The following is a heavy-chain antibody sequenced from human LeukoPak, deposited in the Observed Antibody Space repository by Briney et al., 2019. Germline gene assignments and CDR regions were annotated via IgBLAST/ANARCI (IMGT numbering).Heavy chain of an antibody. CDR1: GGSISSYY. D-gene: IGHD3-16*01. J-gene: IGHJ5*02. CDR3: ARRRTLGVSGGCCWFDP. CDR2: IQTSGST. Sequence: SETLSLTCTVSGGSISSYYWSWIRQPPGKGLEWIGYIQTSGSTNYNPSLKSRVTISVDTSKNQFSLKLSSVTAADTAVYYCARRRTLGVSGGCCWFDPWGQGTLVTVSS. V-gene: IGHV4-4*09.